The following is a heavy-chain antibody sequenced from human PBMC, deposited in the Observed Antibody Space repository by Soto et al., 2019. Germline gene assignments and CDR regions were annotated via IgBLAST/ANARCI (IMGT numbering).Heavy chain of an antibody. J-gene: IGHJ6*02. D-gene: IGHD3-22*01. CDR3: AREPIITMIVVVITASSPYYGMDV. Sequence: AASVKVSCKASGYTFTSYAMHWVRQAPGQRLEWMGWINAGNGNTKYSQRFQGRVTITRNTSASTAYMELSSLRSEDTAVYYCAREPIITMIVVVITASSPYYGMDVWGQGTMVTVSS. CDR2: INAGNGNT. V-gene: IGHV1-3*01. CDR1: GYTFTSYA.